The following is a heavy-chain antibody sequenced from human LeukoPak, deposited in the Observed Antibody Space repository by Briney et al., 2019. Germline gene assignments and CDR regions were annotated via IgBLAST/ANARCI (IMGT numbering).Heavy chain of an antibody. Sequence: GGSLRLSCAASGFTFSSYGMHWVRQAPGKGLEWVAVIWYDGSNKYYADSVKGRFTISRDNSKNTLYLQMNSLRAEDTAVYYCARDLYSSGWGSPLDYWGQGTLVTVSS. CDR2: IWYDGSNK. CDR1: GFTFSSYG. D-gene: IGHD6-19*01. J-gene: IGHJ4*02. CDR3: ARDLYSSGWGSPLDY. V-gene: IGHV3-33*01.